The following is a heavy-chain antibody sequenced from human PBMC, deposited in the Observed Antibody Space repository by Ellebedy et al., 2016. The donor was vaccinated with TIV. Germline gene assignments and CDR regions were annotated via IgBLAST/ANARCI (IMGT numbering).Heavy chain of an antibody. J-gene: IGHJ4*02. Sequence: SETLSLXXAVYGGSFSGYYWSWIRQPPGKGLEWIGEINHSGSTNYNPSLKSRVTISVDTSKNQFSLKLSSVTAADTAVYYCAGIRGDCYHVDYWGQGTLVTVSS. CDR3: AGIRGDCYHVDY. V-gene: IGHV4-34*01. CDR2: INHSGST. CDR1: GGSFSGYY. D-gene: IGHD2-21*02.